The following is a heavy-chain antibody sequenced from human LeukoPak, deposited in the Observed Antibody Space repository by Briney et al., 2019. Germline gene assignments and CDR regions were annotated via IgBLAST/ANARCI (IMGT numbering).Heavy chain of an antibody. CDR1: GGSISSSNW. CDR2: INHSGST. Sequence: SSETLSLTCAVSGGSISSSNWWSWVRQPPGKGLEWIGEINHSGSTNYNPSPKSRVTISVDTSKNQFSLKLSSVTAADTAVYYCARRRRSIAVAGTLGAFDIWGQGTMVTVSS. CDR3: ARRRRSIAVAGTLGAFDI. J-gene: IGHJ3*02. D-gene: IGHD6-19*01. V-gene: IGHV4-4*02.